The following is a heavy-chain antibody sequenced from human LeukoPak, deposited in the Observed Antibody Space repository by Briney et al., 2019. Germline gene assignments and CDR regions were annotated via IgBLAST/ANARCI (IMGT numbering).Heavy chain of an antibody. Sequence: PGGSLRLSCAASGFTFSSYWMHWVRQAPGKGLVWVSRINSDGSSTNYADSVKGRFTISRDNAKNTLYLQMNSLRAEDTAVYYCAKEDLYYDFWSGYYPRGPVDYWGQGALVTVSS. V-gene: IGHV3-74*01. D-gene: IGHD3-3*01. CDR2: INSDGSST. CDR1: GFTFSSYW. J-gene: IGHJ4*02. CDR3: AKEDLYYDFWSGYYPRGPVDY.